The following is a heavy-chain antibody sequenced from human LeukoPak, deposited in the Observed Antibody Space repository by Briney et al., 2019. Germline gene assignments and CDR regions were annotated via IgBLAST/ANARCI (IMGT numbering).Heavy chain of an antibody. CDR2: INTQNGYT. J-gene: IGHJ4*02. V-gene: IGHV1-18*01. D-gene: IGHD1-20*01. Sequence: ASVKVSCKASGYTFIDYGISWLRQAPGQGLEYMGWINTQNGYTDYAQKVQGRVTLTTDTSTTTAYMELRGLRSDDTAVYYCARDWPGDITGAWGRGTLLTVSS. CDR3: ARDWPGDITGA. CDR1: GYTFIDYG.